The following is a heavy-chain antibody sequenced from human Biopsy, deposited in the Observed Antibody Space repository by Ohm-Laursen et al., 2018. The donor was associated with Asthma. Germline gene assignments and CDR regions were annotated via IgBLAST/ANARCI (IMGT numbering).Heavy chain of an antibody. Sequence: SVKVSCKSLGGTFNTYVIGWVRQAPGQGLKGIGGINTVFGTTTYPQKCHARVTITGDDSTSTVYMELSSLRSEDTAVYYCARKAGSCISRTCYSLDFWGQGTLVTVSS. CDR2: INTVFGTT. V-gene: IGHV1-69*13. CDR1: GGTFNTYV. CDR3: ARKAGSCISRTCYSLDF. D-gene: IGHD2-2*01. J-gene: IGHJ4*02.